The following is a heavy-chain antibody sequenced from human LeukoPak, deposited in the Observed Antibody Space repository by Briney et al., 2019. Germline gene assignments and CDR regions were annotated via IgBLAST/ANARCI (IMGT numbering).Heavy chain of an antibody. D-gene: IGHD3-22*01. CDR1: GYTFTSYN. J-gene: IGHJ5*02. CDR3: AREWFLHYYDSSAWFDT. CDR2: INPSGGST. V-gene: IGHV1-46*01. Sequence: GASVKLSCTASGYTFTSYNIHWVRQAPGQGLEWMGIINPSGGSTSDAHKFQGGVTMTRDTSTSTVYMEMSSLRSKDTAMYYCAREWFLHYYDSSAWFDTWGQGTLVTVSS.